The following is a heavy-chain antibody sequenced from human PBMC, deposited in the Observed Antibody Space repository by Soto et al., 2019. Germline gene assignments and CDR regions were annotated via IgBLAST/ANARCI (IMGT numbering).Heavy chain of an antibody. CDR3: ARWPDGYYYYGMDV. J-gene: IGHJ6*01. CDR1: GYTFTSYD. CDR2: MNPNSGNT. Sequence: QVQLVQSGAEVKKPGASVKVSCKASGYTFTSYDINWVRQATGQGLEWMGWMNPNSGNTGYAQKFQGRVTMTRNTSRSTADMELSSLRSEETAVYYCARWPDGYYYYGMDVWGQGTTVTVSS. V-gene: IGHV1-8*01.